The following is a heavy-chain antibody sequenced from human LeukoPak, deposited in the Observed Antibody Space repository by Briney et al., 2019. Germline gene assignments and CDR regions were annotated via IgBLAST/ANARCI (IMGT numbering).Heavy chain of an antibody. CDR1: GFTFGSYA. CDR3: AKTTTGYSSGRYPAWPIDY. Sequence: GGSLRLSCAASGFTFGSYAMYWVRQAPRKGLERVSGIFGSGGSAHYADSVKGRFTISRDNSKNTVYLQMDSLRAEDTATYYCAKTTTGYSSGRYPAWPIDYWGQGTLVTVSS. V-gene: IGHV3-23*01. D-gene: IGHD2-15*01. CDR2: IFGSGGSA. J-gene: IGHJ4*02.